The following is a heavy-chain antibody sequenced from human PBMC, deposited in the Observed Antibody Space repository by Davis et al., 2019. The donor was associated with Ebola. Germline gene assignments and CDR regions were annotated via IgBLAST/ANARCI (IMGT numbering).Heavy chain of an antibody. CDR3: AREAGATTRIYDS. Sequence: VSVKVSCKASSYTFTSYSISWVRQAPGQGLEWMGWISAYNGNTNYAQKLQGRVTMTTDTSRSTAYMELRSLRSDDTAVYYCAREAGATTRIYDSWGQGTLVTVSS. CDR1: SYTFTSYS. V-gene: IGHV1-18*01. J-gene: IGHJ5*01. D-gene: IGHD1-26*01. CDR2: ISAYNGNT.